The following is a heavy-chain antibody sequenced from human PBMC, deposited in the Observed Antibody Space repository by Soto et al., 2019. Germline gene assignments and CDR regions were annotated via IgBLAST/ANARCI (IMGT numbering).Heavy chain of an antibody. CDR1: GGSFSGYY. Sequence: QVQLQQWGAGLLKPSETLSLTCAVYGGSFSGYYWSWIRQPPGKGLEWIGEINHSGSTNYNPSLKSRVTLSVDTSKNQFYLKLSSVTAADTAVYYCARLKVPLSLRGWFDPWGQGTLVTVSS. V-gene: IGHV4-34*01. CDR2: INHSGST. D-gene: IGHD4-17*01. J-gene: IGHJ5*02. CDR3: ARLKVPLSLRGWFDP.